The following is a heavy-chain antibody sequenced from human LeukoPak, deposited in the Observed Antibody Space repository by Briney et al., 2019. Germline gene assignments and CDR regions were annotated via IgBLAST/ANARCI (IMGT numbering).Heavy chain of an antibody. D-gene: IGHD3-10*01. V-gene: IGHV4-34*01. CDR1: GGSFSGYY. CDR3: ARLIRAYRGIYFDY. CDR2: INHSGST. Sequence: KASETLSLTCAVYGGSFSGYYWSWIRQPPGKGLEWIGEINHSGSTNYNPSLKSRVTISVDTSKNQFSLKLSSVTAADTAVYYCARLIRAYRGIYFDYWGQGTLVTVSS. J-gene: IGHJ4*02.